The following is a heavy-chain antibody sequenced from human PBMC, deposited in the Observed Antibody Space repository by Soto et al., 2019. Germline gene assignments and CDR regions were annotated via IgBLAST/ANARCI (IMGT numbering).Heavy chain of an antibody. CDR2: IVGSGSST. V-gene: IGHV3-23*01. CDR1: GFTFSSYA. CDR3: AKDLWEWSSGWYYDF. J-gene: IGHJ4*02. Sequence: HPGGSLRLSCAASGFTFSSYAMSWVRQAPGKGLEWASVIVGSGSSTYSAESLKGRFTISRDNSKNTLYLQMNSLRAEDTAVYYCAKDLWEWSSGWYYDFWGRGTQVTVSS. D-gene: IGHD6-19*01.